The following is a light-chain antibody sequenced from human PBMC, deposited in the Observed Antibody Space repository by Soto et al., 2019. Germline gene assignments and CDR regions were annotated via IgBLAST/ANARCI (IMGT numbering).Light chain of an antibody. Sequence: DIPMTQSPSTLSASVGDRVTITCRASQSISTWLAWYQQKPGKAPKLLIYKASSLEGGVPSRFSGSGSGTEVTLTISSLQPDDFATYYCQQYLNRWTFGQGTKVEIK. V-gene: IGKV1-5*03. CDR2: KAS. J-gene: IGKJ1*01. CDR3: QQYLNRWT. CDR1: QSISTW.